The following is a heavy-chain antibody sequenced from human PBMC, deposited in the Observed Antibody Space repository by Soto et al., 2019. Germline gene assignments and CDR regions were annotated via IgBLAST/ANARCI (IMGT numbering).Heavy chain of an antibody. CDR3: AAHSIAAAGGGPYYYSYYGMDV. V-gene: IGHV3-23*01. CDR2: ISGSGGST. D-gene: IGHD6-13*01. CDR1: GFTFSDYY. J-gene: IGHJ6*02. Sequence: GSLRLSCASSGFTFSDYYMSWIRQAPGKGLEWVSAISGSGGSTYYADSVKGRFTISRDNSKNTLYLQMNSLRAEDTAVYYCAAHSIAAAGGGPYYYSYYGMDVGGQGTTVTVSS.